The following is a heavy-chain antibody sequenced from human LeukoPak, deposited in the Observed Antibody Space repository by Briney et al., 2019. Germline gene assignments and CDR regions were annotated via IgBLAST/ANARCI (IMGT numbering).Heavy chain of an antibody. CDR2: IYTSGST. CDR1: GGSISSYY. D-gene: IGHD6-6*01. V-gene: IGHV4-4*07. Sequence: PSETLSHTCTVPGGSISSYYWSWIRQPAGKGLGRIGRIYTSGSTYYNPSLKSRVTISVDTPKNQFSLKLSSVTAADTAVYYCARDREYSSSLVAFDIWGQGTMVTVSS. CDR3: ARDREYSSSLVAFDI. J-gene: IGHJ3*02.